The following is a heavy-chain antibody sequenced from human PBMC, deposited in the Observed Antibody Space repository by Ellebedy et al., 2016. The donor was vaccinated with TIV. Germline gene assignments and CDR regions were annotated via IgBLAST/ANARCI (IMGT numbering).Heavy chain of an antibody. J-gene: IGHJ6*02. V-gene: IGHV3-7*03. CDR1: GFIFSRYW. D-gene: IGHD1-1*01. CDR2: IKQDGSEK. CDR3: GRGSTGNYYAMDV. Sequence: GGSLRLXXEVSGFIFSRYWMSWVRQAPGKGLEWVANIKQDGSEKYYADSVKGRFTISRDNAKNTVYLQMNSLRAEDTAVYYCGRGSTGNYYAMDVWGQGTTVTVSS.